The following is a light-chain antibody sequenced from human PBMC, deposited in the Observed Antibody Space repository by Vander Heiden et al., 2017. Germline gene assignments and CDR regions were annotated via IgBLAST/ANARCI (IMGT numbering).Light chain of an antibody. Sequence: DIQMTQSPSTLSASVGDRVTITCRASQSISSWLAWDQQKPGKAPKLLIYKASSLESGVPSRFSGSGSGTEFTLTISSLQPDDFATDYCQQYNSYPITFGQGTRLEIK. CDR2: KAS. CDR3: QQYNSYPIT. V-gene: IGKV1-5*03. J-gene: IGKJ5*01. CDR1: QSISSW.